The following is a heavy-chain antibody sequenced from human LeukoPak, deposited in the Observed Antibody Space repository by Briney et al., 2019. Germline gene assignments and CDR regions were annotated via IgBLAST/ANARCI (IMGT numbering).Heavy chain of an antibody. CDR2: INHSGST. CDR3: ASKLDIVATITNRFDP. Sequence: PSETLSLTCAVYGGSFSGYYWSWIRQPPGKGLEWIGEINHSGSTNYNPSLKSRVTISVDTSKNQFSLKLSSVTAADTAVYYCASKLDIVATITNRFDPWGQGTLVTVSS. D-gene: IGHD5-12*01. J-gene: IGHJ5*02. CDR1: GGSFSGYY. V-gene: IGHV4-34*01.